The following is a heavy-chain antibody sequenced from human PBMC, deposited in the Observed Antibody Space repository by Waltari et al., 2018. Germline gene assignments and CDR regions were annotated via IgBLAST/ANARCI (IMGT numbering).Heavy chain of an antibody. V-gene: IGHV3-73*01. CDR3: TRSGTTTVAFDI. Sequence: EVQLVDSGGDLVQPGGSLKLSCAASGITFGDSSLHWVRQAPGKGLEWVGRIRSEANSYATAFAASVNGRFTIFRDDSKKTAYLQMNTLMSEDTALYYCTRSGTTTVAFDIWGQGTMVTVSS. CDR2: IRSEANSYAT. D-gene: IGHD1-1*01. J-gene: IGHJ3*02. CDR1: GITFGDSS.